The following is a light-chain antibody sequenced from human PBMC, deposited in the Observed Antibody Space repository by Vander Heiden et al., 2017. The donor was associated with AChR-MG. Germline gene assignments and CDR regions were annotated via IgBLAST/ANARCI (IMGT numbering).Light chain of an antibody. CDR3: SASAGSNTHVV. J-gene: IGLJ2*01. V-gene: IGLV2-8*01. Sequence: QSALTQPPSASGSPGPSVTIPCTGTSRHIGGHNFVSWYQRHPVKAPKIVIFEVSQRPSGVTNRFSSSKSGNTASLTVSGRQAEDEAEYYCSASAGSNTHVVFGGGTKLTVL. CDR1: SRHIGGHNF. CDR2: EVS.